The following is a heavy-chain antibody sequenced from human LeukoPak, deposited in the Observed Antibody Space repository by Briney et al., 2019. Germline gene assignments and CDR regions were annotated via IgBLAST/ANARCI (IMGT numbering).Heavy chain of an antibody. V-gene: IGHV4-59*01. CDR2: IYYSGST. Sequence: SETLSLTCTVSGGSISSYYWSWVRQPPGKRLEWIGYIYYSGSTNYNPSLKSRVTISVDTSKNQFSLKLSSVTAADTAVYYCARDGGYCSGGSCYLYFDYWGQGTLVTVSS. CDR1: GGSISSYY. CDR3: ARDGGYCSGGSCYLYFDY. D-gene: IGHD2-15*01. J-gene: IGHJ4*02.